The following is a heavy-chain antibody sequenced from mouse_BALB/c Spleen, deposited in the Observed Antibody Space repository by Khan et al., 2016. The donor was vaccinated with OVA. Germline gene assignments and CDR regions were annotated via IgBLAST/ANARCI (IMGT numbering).Heavy chain of an antibody. Sequence: EVELVESGGGLVEPGGSLKLSCAASGFTFRSFFMSWVRQTPEKSLEWVATISSVVTYTNYQASIKGRSTSSRDNAKNTLYLHMNSLRSDDTAIYYCTNGNYGWFAYWGLGTLVTVST. D-gene: IGHD2-1*01. J-gene: IGHJ3*01. V-gene: IGHV5-6-4*01. CDR2: ISSVVTYT. CDR1: GFTFRSFF. CDR3: TNGNYGWFAY.